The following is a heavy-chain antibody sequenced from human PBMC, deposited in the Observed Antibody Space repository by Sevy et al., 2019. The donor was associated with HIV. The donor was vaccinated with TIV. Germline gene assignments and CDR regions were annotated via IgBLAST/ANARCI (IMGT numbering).Heavy chain of an antibody. J-gene: IGHJ4*02. CDR1: GYSMTSGYF. D-gene: IGHD6-13*01. CDR3: ARVDSSGWSDY. CDR2: LYHSGTT. Sequence: SETLSLTCAVSGYSMTSGYFWGWIRQSPGKGREWMGSLYHSGTTYYSPSLKSRVTLSVDTSKNQFSLKVRSVTAADTAVYYCARVDSSGWSDYWGQGTLVTVSS. V-gene: IGHV4-38-2*01.